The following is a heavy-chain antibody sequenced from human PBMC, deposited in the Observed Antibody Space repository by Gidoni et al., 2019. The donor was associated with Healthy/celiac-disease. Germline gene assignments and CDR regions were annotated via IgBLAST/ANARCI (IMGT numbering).Heavy chain of an antibody. CDR2: IHYSGST. CDR3: ASHAGNMVRGWYFDY. Sequence: QVQLQESGPGLVKPSPTLSLTSTVSGGSLSSGGYYWRWFRQHPGKGLEWIGFIHYSGSTYYNPSLKSRVTISVDTSKNQFSLKLSSVTAADTAVYYCASHAGNMVRGWYFDYWGQGTLVTVSS. D-gene: IGHD3-10*01. V-gene: IGHV4-31*03. J-gene: IGHJ4*02. CDR1: GGSLSSGGYY.